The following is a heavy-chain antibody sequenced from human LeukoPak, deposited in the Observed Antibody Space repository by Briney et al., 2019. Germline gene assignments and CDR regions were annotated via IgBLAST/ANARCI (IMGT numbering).Heavy chain of an antibody. D-gene: IGHD1-1*01. Sequence: PSETLSLTCTVSGGSISSYYWSWIRQPPGKGLEWIGHIYGSGSTNYNPSLKSRVALSVDTSKNQFSLKLSSVTAADTAVYYCAREGTSGTHLNWFDPWGQGTLVTVSS. CDR1: GGSISSYY. V-gene: IGHV4-59*01. CDR3: AREGTSGTHLNWFDP. J-gene: IGHJ5*02. CDR2: IYGSGST.